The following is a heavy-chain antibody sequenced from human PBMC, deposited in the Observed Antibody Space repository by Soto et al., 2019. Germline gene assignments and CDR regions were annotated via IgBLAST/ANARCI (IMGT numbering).Heavy chain of an antibody. J-gene: IGHJ4*02. CDR2: ISHSGNT. CDR1: GESFSGYH. Sequence: QVHLQQWGAGLLKPSETLSLTCAVTGESFSGYHWNWIRQSPGKGLEWIGEISHSGNTNYNPSLKSRVTISVDTSEAQFSLKLSSVTAADTAVYYCARGWFWDTAMITGFDSWGQGTLVTVSS. D-gene: IGHD5-18*01. CDR3: ARGWFWDTAMITGFDS. V-gene: IGHV4-34*01.